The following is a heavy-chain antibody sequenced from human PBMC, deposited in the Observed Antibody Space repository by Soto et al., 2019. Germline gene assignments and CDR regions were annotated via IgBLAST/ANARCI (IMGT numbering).Heavy chain of an antibody. CDR1: GYTFTSYA. D-gene: IGHD5-18*01. CDR3: ARDLRGYSYGWGYYYYYGMDV. CDR2: INTNTGNP. J-gene: IGHJ6*02. V-gene: IGHV7-4-1*01. Sequence: ASVKVSCKASGYTFTSYAMNWVRQAPGQGLEWMGWINTNTGNPTYAQGFTGRFVFSLDTSVSTAYLQICSLKAEDTAVYYCARDLRGYSYGWGYYYYYGMDVWGHGTTVTVSS.